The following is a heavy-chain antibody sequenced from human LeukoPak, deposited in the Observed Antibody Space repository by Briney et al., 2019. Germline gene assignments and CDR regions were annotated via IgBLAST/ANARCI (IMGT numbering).Heavy chain of an antibody. V-gene: IGHV3-74*01. CDR3: ARTTGYSSGWADY. D-gene: IGHD6-19*01. Sequence: GGSLRLSRAASGFKFSNHWMHWVRQSPGKGLVWVARINNDGSDTSHADSVEGRFTISRDNAENTLYLQMNSLRAEDTAVYYCARTTGYSSGWADYWGQGTLVTVSS. CDR1: GFKFSNHW. J-gene: IGHJ4*02. CDR2: INNDGSDT.